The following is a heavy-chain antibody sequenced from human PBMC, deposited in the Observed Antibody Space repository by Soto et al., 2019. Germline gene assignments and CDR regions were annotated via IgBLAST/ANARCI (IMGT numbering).Heavy chain of an antibody. CDR1: GYTLSNFW. D-gene: IGHD6-13*01. Sequence: LGESLKISCQSSGYTLSNFWIGWVRQLPGKGLEWMGIIYPGDHETRYSPSFHGKVTISADRSINTAYLQWNSLEASDTAFYFCARSPRSSPYFDYWGQGALVTVSS. V-gene: IGHV5-51*01. J-gene: IGHJ4*02. CDR3: ARSPRSSPYFDY. CDR2: IYPGDHET.